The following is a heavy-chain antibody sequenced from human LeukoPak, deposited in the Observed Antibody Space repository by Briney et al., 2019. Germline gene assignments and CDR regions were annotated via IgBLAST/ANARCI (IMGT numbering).Heavy chain of an antibody. CDR1: GFTFSSYA. CDR3: AKSDCGGDGCKLLYY. V-gene: IGHV3-23*01. Sequence: SGGSLRLSCAGSGFTFSSYAMSWVRQAPGKGLEWVSDISGSGGSTYYAESVKGRFTISGDNSKATVRLQMNSLRAEDTAHYYCAKSDCGGDGCKLLYYWAQGTLVTVSS. D-gene: IGHD2-21*01. CDR2: ISGSGGST. J-gene: IGHJ4*02.